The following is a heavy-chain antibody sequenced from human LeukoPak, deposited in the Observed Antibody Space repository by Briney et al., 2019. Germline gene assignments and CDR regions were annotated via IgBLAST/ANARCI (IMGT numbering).Heavy chain of an antibody. J-gene: IGHJ4*02. CDR1: GGTFSSYA. CDR2: IIPIFGTA. V-gene: IGHV1-69*13. CDR3: ARVFLPRGWYDY. Sequence: SVKVSCKASGGTFSSYAISWVRQAPGQGLEWMGGIIPIFGTANYAQKFQGRVTITADESTSTAYMELSSLRSEDTAVYYCARVFLPRGWYDYWGQETLVTVSS. D-gene: IGHD6-19*01.